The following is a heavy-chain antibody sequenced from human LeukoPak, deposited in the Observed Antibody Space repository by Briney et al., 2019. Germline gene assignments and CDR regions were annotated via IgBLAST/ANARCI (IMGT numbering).Heavy chain of an antibody. J-gene: IGHJ6*03. D-gene: IGHD5-24*01. V-gene: IGHV1-18*04. Sequence: ASVKVSCKASGYTFTGYYMHWVRQAPGQGLEWMGWISAYNGNTNYAQKLQGRVTMTTDTSTSTAYMELRSLRSDDTAVYYCARAMDYYYYMDVWGKGTTVTISS. CDR3: ARAMDYYYYMDV. CDR1: GYTFTGYY. CDR2: ISAYNGNT.